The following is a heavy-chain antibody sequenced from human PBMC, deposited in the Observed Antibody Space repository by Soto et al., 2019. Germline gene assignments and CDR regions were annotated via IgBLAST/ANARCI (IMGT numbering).Heavy chain of an antibody. D-gene: IGHD4-17*01. CDR1: GFTFSSYG. CDR2: IWYDGSNK. Sequence: GGSLRLSCAASGFTFSSYGMHWVRQAPGKGLEWVAVIWYDGSNKYYADSVKGRFTISRDNSKNTLYLQMNSLRAEDTAVYYCARAGYGDYGDYHYGMDVWGQGTTVTVSS. V-gene: IGHV3-33*01. J-gene: IGHJ6*02. CDR3: ARAGYGDYGDYHYGMDV.